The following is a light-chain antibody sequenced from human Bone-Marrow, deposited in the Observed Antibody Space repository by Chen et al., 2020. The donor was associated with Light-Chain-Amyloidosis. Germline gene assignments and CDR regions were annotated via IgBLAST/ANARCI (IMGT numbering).Light chain of an antibody. Sequence: QSALTQPASVSGSPGQSITISCTGTSSDVGGDNHVSWYQQHPNKAPKLVIYEVTNRPSWVPYRFSGSNSDNTASLTISGLQTEDDADYFCSSYTITNTLVFGSGTRVTVL. CDR2: EVT. CDR1: SSDVGGDNH. CDR3: SSYTITNTLV. J-gene: IGLJ1*01. V-gene: IGLV2-14*01.